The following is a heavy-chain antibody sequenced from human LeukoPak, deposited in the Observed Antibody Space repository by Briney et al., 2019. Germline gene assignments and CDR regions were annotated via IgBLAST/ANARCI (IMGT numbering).Heavy chain of an antibody. V-gene: IGHV4-4*07. CDR1: GGSTSSYY. Sequence: PSETLSLTCTVSGGSTSSYYWSWIRQPAGTGLEWIGRIYTSGSTNYNPSLKSRVTMSVDTSKNQFSLKLSSVTAADTAVYYCARIMGSGSYTGAFDIWGQGTMVTVSS. CDR3: ARIMGSGSYTGAFDI. CDR2: IYTSGST. J-gene: IGHJ3*02. D-gene: IGHD1-26*01.